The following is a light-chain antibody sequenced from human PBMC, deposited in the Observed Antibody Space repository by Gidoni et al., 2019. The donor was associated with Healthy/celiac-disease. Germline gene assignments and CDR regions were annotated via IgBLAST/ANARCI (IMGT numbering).Light chain of an antibody. V-gene: IGLV3-25*03. Sequence: SHELPQPPSVPVPPGQTARITCPGDALPKQYAYWYQQKPGQAPVLVIYKDSERRSGIPERFSGSSSGTTVTLTISGVQAEDEADYYGQSADSSGTYCVFGTGTKVTVL. CDR2: KDS. CDR1: ALPKQY. J-gene: IGLJ1*01. CDR3: QSADSSGTYCV.